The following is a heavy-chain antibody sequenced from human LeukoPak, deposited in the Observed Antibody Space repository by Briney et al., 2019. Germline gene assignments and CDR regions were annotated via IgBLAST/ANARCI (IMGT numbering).Heavy chain of an antibody. CDR2: ISSSGSTI. J-gene: IGHJ4*02. CDR1: GFTFSSYE. Sequence: GGSLRLSCAASGFTFSSYEMNWVRQAPGKGLKWVSYISSSGSTIYYADSVKGRFTISRDNAKNSLYLQMNSLRAEDTAVYYCARARFGGGYEFDYWGQGTLVTVSS. D-gene: IGHD5-12*01. V-gene: IGHV3-48*03. CDR3: ARARFGGGYEFDY.